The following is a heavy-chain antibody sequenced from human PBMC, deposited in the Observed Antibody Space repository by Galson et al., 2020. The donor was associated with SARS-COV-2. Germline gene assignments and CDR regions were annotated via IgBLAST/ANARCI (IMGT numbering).Heavy chain of an antibody. J-gene: IGHJ4*02. Sequence: ASVKVSCQASGYSFTSNAMNWVRQAPGQGPEWMGWINTNTGNPTYAQGFTGRFVFSLDTSVTTAYLQISTLKGEDTAVYYCVRAAVLGRLLVCWGRGTLVTVSS. CDR2: INTNTGNP. CDR1: GYSFTSNA. D-gene: IGHD2-21*01. CDR3: VRAAVLGRLLVC. V-gene: IGHV7-4-1*02.